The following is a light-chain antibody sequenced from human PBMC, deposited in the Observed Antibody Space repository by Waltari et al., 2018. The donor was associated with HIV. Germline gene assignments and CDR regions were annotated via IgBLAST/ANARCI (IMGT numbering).Light chain of an antibody. CDR1: RRHAGGYNY. V-gene: IGLV2-11*01. Sequence: QPALTRPRSVSGSPGPSVTISCTGTRRHAGGYNYVSWYQQHPGKAPKLMIYDVSKRPSGVTARFAASKAGNTASLTNSGLQAEDEADYNCCSYGGSYTWVFGGGTKLTVL. CDR3: CSYGGSYTWV. J-gene: IGLJ3*02. CDR2: DVS.